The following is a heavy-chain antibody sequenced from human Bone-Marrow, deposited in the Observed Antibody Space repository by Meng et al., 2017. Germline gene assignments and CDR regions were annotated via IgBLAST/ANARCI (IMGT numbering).Heavy chain of an antibody. V-gene: IGHV4-39*07. CDR2: IYYSGSI. CDR3: VRSNAVAALNWFDP. CDR1: GGSISSSSYY. J-gene: IGHJ5*02. D-gene: IGHD6-19*01. Sequence: QVQELVPGLVKPSETRSLTCTVSGGSISSSSYYWGWIRQPPGKGLEWIGTIYYSGSINYNPSLKSRVTISVDTSKNQFSLKLTSLTAADTAVYYCVRSNAVAALNWFDPWGQGTLVTVSS.